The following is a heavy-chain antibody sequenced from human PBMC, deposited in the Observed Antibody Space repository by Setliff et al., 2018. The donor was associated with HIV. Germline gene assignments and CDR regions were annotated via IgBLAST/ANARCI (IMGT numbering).Heavy chain of an antibody. CDR2: IKQDGSEQ. V-gene: IGHV3-7*03. Sequence: GGSLRLSCAASGFTFSSYWMSWVRQAPGKGLEWVASIKQDGSEQFYVDSVKGRFIISRDNAKNSLYLQMDSLRVEDTALYYCVRDGTRLLAAMDVWGKGTTVTVSS. CDR3: VRDGTRLLAAMDV. J-gene: IGHJ6*03. CDR1: GFTFSSYW.